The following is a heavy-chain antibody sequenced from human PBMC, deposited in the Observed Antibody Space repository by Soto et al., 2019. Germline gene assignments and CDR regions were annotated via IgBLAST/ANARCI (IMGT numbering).Heavy chain of an antibody. CDR1: GFSLTTSGVG. D-gene: IGHD3-3*01. CDR3: AHRVLRTVFGLVTTTAIYFDF. J-gene: IGHJ4*02. CDR2: IYWDDDK. V-gene: IGHV2-5*02. Sequence: QITLNESGPTQVKPRQTLTLTCTFSGFSLTTSGVGVGWIRQSPGKAPEWLALIYWDDDKRYSPSLKSRLTITKATSKNQVVLTMADLDPADTATYYGAHRVLRTVFGLVTTTAIYFDFWGQGTPVAVSS.